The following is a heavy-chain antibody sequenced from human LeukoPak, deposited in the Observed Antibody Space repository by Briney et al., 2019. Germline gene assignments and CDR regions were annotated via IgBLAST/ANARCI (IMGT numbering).Heavy chain of an antibody. V-gene: IGHV3-30*02. CDR1: GFTFSSYG. Sequence: GGSLRLSCAASGFTFSSYGMHWVRQAPGKGLEWVAFIQYDGSNKYYADSVKGRFTISRDNSKNTLYLQMNSLRAEDTAVYYCARGLAYALRYFDWFPHAFDIWGRGTMVTVSS. D-gene: IGHD3-9*01. J-gene: IGHJ3*02. CDR3: ARGLAYALRYFDWFPHAFDI. CDR2: IQYDGSNK.